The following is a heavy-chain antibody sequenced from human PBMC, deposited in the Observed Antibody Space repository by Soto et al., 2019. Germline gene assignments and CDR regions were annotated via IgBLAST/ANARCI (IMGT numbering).Heavy chain of an antibody. V-gene: IGHV4-39*01. J-gene: IGHJ4*02. CDR1: GGSVTNSSYY. Sequence: SETLSLTCTVSGGSVTNSSYYWGWIRQSPGKGLEWIGSVYYRGRSYSKSSVKSRVTISVDTSKNRFSLSLNSVTASDTAVDFCVSQRTTVPTQAYFDYWGPGALVTVS. CDR2: VYYRGRS. CDR3: VSQRTTVPTQAYFDY. D-gene: IGHD4-17*01.